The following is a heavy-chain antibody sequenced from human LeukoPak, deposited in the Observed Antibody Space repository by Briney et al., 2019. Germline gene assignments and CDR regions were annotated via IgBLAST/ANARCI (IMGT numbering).Heavy chain of an antibody. Sequence: GGSLRLSCAASGFTFSSYAMSWVRQAPGKGREWVSATSGRGGSTYYADSVKGRFTIARDNSKNTLYLQMNSLRAEDTAVYYCAKCCSGGSCYGAYLSKIVVTAMIPIFDYWGQGTLVTVSS. D-gene: IGHD2-15*01. V-gene: IGHV3-23*01. CDR1: GFTFSSYA. CDR3: AKCCSGGSCYGAYLSKIVVTAMIPIFDY. CDR2: TSGRGGST. J-gene: IGHJ4*02.